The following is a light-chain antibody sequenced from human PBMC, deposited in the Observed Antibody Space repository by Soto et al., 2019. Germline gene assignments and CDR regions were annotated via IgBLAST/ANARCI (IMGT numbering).Light chain of an antibody. CDR1: QSVTSG. Sequence: EIVLTQSPGTLSLSPGERATLSCRASQSVTSGYLAWYQQQPNQAPRLLIYGASYRATGIPDRFSGSGSGTEFTLTISSLQSEDFAVYYCQQYNNWPWKCGQGTKGDIK. V-gene: IGKV3D-15*01. CDR3: QQYNNWPWK. CDR2: GAS. J-gene: IGKJ1*01.